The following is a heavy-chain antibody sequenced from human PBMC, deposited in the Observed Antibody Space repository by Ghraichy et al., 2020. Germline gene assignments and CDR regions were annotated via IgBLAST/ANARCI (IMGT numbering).Heavy chain of an antibody. V-gene: IGHV4-4*07. D-gene: IGHD2-2*01. CDR2: IYTSGST. J-gene: IGHJ6*03. CDR1: GGSISSYY. CDR3: ARVGGVAAASRYYYYMDV. Sequence: SETLSLTCTVSGGSISSYYWSWIRQPAGKGLEWIGRIYTSGSTNYNPSLKSRVTMSVDTSKNQFSLKLSSVTAADPAVYYCARVGGVAAASRYYYYMDVWGKGTTVTVSS.